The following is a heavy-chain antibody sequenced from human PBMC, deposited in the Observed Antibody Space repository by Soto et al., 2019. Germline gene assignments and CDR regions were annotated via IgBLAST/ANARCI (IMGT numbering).Heavy chain of an antibody. CDR3: ARTADYGDLNWFDP. D-gene: IGHD4-17*01. V-gene: IGHV4-59*01. CDR1: GGSISSYY. Sequence: VQLQEPGPGLVKPSETLSLTCTVSGGSISSYYWTWIRPPPGKGLEWIGYFYYSGSTNYNPSLKSRVTISVDTSKNQFSLKLSSVTAADTAVYYCARTADYGDLNWFDPWGQGTLVTVSS. CDR2: FYYSGST. J-gene: IGHJ5*02.